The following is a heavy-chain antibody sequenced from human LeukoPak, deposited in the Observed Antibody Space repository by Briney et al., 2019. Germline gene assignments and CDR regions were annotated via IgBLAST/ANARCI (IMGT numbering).Heavy chain of an antibody. Sequence: SETLSLTCTVSGGSINSGGSYWSWIRQHPGKGLEWIGCIYYSWSSYYNPSLKSRVTLSLDTSKNQLSLKLSSVTAADTAVYYCARARVPSLVGATGASAFDIWGQGTMVTVSS. J-gene: IGHJ3*02. D-gene: IGHD1-26*01. V-gene: IGHV4-31*03. CDR2: IYYSWSS. CDR1: GGSINSGGSY. CDR3: ARARVPSLVGATGASAFDI.